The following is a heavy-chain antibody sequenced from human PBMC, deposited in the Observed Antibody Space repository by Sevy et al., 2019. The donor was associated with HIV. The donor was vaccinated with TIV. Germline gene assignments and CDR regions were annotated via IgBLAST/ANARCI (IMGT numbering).Heavy chain of an antibody. CDR1: GGSFSGYY. Sequence: SETLSLTCAVYGGSFSGYYWSWIRQPPGKGLEWIGEINHSGSTNYNPSLKSRVTISVDPSKNRFSLKLSSVTAADTAVYYCARGFAITFGGVIVIRTLDYWGQGTLVTVSS. V-gene: IGHV4-34*01. D-gene: IGHD3-16*02. CDR2: INHSGST. CDR3: ARGFAITFGGVIVIRTLDY. J-gene: IGHJ4*02.